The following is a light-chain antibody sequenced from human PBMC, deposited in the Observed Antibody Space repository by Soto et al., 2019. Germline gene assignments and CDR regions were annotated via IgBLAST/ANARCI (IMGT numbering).Light chain of an antibody. J-gene: IGKJ2*01. CDR3: QQYNPYSST. Sequence: DIQMTQSPSTLSASVGDRVTITCRASQSISSWLAWFQQKPGKAPTLLIYKASSLQSGVPSRFSGSESGTEFNLTISSLQPDDFATYYCQQYNPYSSTFGQGTKVEIK. V-gene: IGKV1-5*03. CDR2: KAS. CDR1: QSISSW.